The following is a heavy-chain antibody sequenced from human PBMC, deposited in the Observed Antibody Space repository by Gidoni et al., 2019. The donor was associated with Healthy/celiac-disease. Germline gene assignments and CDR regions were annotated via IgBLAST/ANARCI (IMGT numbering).Heavy chain of an antibody. Sequence: EVQLVESGGGLVQPGGSLRLSCAASGFTFSSYSMNWVRQAPGKGLEWVSYISTSSSTIYYADSVKGRFIISRDKAKNSLYLQMNSLRVEDTAVYYCARGTGDGDYVGPPLYYYYYYMDVWGKGTTVTVSS. CDR2: ISTSSSTI. CDR1: GFTFSSYS. CDR3: ARGTGDGDYVGPPLYYYYYYMDV. J-gene: IGHJ6*03. D-gene: IGHD4-17*01. V-gene: IGHV3-48*01.